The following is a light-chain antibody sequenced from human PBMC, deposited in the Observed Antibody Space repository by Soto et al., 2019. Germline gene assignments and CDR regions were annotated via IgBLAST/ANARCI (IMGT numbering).Light chain of an antibody. Sequence: QSVLTQPPSASGTPGQRVTISCSGSSSNIGSNTVNWYQQLPGTAPKLLIYSNNQRPSGVPDRFSGSKSGTSASLAISGLQSEDEADYYCQSYDSSLGGNYVFGTGTKLTVL. J-gene: IGLJ1*01. CDR1: SSNIGSNT. CDR2: SNN. V-gene: IGLV1-44*01. CDR3: QSYDSSLGGNYV.